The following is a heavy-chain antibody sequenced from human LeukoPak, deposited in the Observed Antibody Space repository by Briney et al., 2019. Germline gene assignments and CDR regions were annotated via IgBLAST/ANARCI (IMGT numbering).Heavy chain of an antibody. D-gene: IGHD4-17*01. V-gene: IGHV4-39*07. CDR1: GGSISSSSYY. J-gene: IGHJ5*02. CDR3: ARGFGTVTRTYNWFDP. Sequence: KPSETLSLTCTVSGGSISSSSYYWGWIRQPPGKGLEWIGSIYYSGSTYYNPSLKSRVTISVDTSKNQFSLKLSSVTAADTAVYYCARGFGTVTRTYNWFDPWGQGTLVTVSS. CDR2: IYYSGST.